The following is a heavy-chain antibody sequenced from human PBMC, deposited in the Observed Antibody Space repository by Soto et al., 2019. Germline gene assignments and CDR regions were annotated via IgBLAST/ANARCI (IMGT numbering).Heavy chain of an antibody. CDR3: ATNYGSGSAHFDN. J-gene: IGHJ4*02. CDR1: GDTFNFYT. CDR2: IIPRLGMS. Sequence: QVQLVQSGAEVKKPGSSVKVSCTASGDTFNFYTISWVRQAPGQGLEWMGRIIPRLGMSNYAQNFQGRVTMTADKSTSTAYRELSSLRSEVTALYYCATNYGSGSAHFDNWGQGTLVTVSS. V-gene: IGHV1-69*02. D-gene: IGHD3-10*01.